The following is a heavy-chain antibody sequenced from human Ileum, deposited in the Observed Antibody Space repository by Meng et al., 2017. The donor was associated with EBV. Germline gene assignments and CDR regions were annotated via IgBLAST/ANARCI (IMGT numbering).Heavy chain of an antibody. CDR3: ARGSDYVWGI. V-gene: IGHV4-4*02. CDR1: GDSISSNNW. Sequence: VHVQRSGPGLVKPTGPLYLTGAFVGDSISSNNWWSWVRQSPGKGLEWIAEIHHSGTTTYNPSLKSRVTISVDKSENHFSLKLTSVTAADTAVYYCARGSDYVWGIWGQGTLVTVSS. D-gene: IGHD3-16*01. J-gene: IGHJ4*02. CDR2: IHHSGTT.